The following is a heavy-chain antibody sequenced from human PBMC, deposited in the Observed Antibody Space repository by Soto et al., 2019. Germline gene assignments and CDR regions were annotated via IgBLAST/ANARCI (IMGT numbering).Heavy chain of an antibody. D-gene: IGHD6-19*01. J-gene: IGHJ4*02. V-gene: IGHV3-30*18. CDR2: VSHDGRNT. Sequence: VQLVESGGGVVQPGRSLRLSCAAYGFTFSDYDMHWVRQAPGKGLEWVAVVSHDGRNTHYADSVKGRFTISRDSSKNTVSLEMTSLRAEDTAVYYCAKGGRQWLVTSDFNYWGQGALVTVSS. CDR3: AKGGRQWLVTSDFNY. CDR1: GFTFSDYD.